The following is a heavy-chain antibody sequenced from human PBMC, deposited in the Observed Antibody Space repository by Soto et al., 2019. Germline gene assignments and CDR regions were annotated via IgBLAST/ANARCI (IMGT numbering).Heavy chain of an antibody. Sequence: GSLLLACAASGFTFSSYAMHGVRQAPGKGLEWVAVISYDGSNKYYADSVKGRFTISRDNSKNTLYLQMNSLRAEDTAVYYCARDVEDTAMGPRGNWFDPWGQGTMVTVS. D-gene: IGHD5-18*01. J-gene: IGHJ5*02. CDR3: ARDVEDTAMGPRGNWFDP. CDR1: GFTFSSYA. V-gene: IGHV3-30-3*01. CDR2: ISYDGSNK.